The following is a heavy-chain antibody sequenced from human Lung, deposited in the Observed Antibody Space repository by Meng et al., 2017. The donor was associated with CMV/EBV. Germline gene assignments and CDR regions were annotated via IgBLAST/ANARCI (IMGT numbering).Heavy chain of an antibody. Sequence: SCIASGFTFSNSYMSWIHQPPGKGLEWVANIKYDGSEKAYVGSVKGRFTISRDNTKNSLYLQMNSLTAEDTAVYYCARDPHFGALDYWGQGTLVTVAS. D-gene: IGHD3-10*01. CDR3: ARDPHFGALDY. V-gene: IGHV3-7*01. J-gene: IGHJ4*02. CDR2: IKYDGSEK. CDR1: GFTFSNSY.